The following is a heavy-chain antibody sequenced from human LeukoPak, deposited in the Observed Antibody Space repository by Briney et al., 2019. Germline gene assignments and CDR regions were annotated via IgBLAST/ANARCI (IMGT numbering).Heavy chain of an antibody. V-gene: IGHV3-23*01. Sequence: GGSLRLSCAASGFTFSNYAMSWVGQAPGRGLGWVSAISGGGASTYYADSVKGRFTISRDNSKNTLYLQMNSLRAEDTAVYYCAKRDGYNSNYFDYWGQGTLVTVSS. D-gene: IGHD5-24*01. CDR1: GFTFSNYA. J-gene: IGHJ4*02. CDR2: ISGGGAST. CDR3: AKRDGYNSNYFDY.